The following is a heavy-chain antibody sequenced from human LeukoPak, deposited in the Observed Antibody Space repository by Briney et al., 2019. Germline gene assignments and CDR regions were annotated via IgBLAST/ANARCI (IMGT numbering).Heavy chain of an antibody. Sequence: GASVKVSCKASGYTFTGYYMHWVRQAPGQGLEWMGWINPNSGGTNYAQKFQGRVTMTRDTSISTAYMELRSLRSDDTAVYFCARGPYNWNYFDYWGQGTLVTVSS. V-gene: IGHV1-2*02. CDR2: INPNSGGT. D-gene: IGHD1-20*01. J-gene: IGHJ4*02. CDR3: ARGPYNWNYFDY. CDR1: GYTFTGYY.